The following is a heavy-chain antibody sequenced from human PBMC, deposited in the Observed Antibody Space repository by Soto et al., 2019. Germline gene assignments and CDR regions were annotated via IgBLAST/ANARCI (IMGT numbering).Heavy chain of an antibody. D-gene: IGHD3-3*01. V-gene: IGHV4-59*08. Sequence: PSETLSLTCTVSGGSISSYYWSWIRQPPGKGLEWIGYIYYSGSTNYNPSLKSRVTISVDTSKNQFSLKLSSVTAADTAVYYCARRATIFGVVAWFDPWGQGTLVTVSS. J-gene: IGHJ5*02. CDR2: IYYSGST. CDR1: GGSISSYY. CDR3: ARRATIFGVVAWFDP.